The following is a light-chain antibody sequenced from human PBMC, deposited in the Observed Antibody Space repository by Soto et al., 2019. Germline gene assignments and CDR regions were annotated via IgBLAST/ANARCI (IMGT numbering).Light chain of an antibody. CDR2: AAT. J-gene: IGKJ4*01. CDR3: QKYNSAPRT. V-gene: IGKV1-27*01. Sequence: DVQMTQAPSSLSASVGDRVTITCRASQGISNYLAWYQQKPGKVPKLLIYAATILYSGVASRFGGSGSGTDFTLTISSLQPEDVATYYCQKYNSAPRTFGGRTKVDIK. CDR1: QGISNY.